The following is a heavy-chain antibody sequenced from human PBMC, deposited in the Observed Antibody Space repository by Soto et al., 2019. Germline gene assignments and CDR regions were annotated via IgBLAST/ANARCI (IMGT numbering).Heavy chain of an antibody. CDR2: ISGSGDTT. J-gene: IGHJ4*02. CDR1: GFRLNSYA. Sequence: GGSLRLSCAASGFRLNSYAMTWVRQAPGKGLEWVSGISGSGDTTYYADSVKGRFTISRDNSKNTLYLQMNSLRVEDTALYYCARVSYYGSGSYPPYYWGQGAQVTVSA. D-gene: IGHD3-10*01. V-gene: IGHV3-23*01. CDR3: ARVSYYGSGSYPPYY.